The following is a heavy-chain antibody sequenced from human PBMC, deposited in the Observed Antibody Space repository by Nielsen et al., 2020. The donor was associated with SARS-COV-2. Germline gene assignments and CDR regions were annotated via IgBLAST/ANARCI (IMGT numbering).Heavy chain of an antibody. J-gene: IGHJ4*02. Sequence: TLSLTCTVSGGSISSGGYYWSWIRQHPGKGLEWIGYIYYSGSTYYNPSLKSRVTISVDTSKNQFSLKLSSVTAADTAVYYCARDRAAAGKFPSMDFDYWGQGTLVTVSS. CDR3: ARDRAAAGKFPSMDFDY. CDR2: IYYSGST. CDR1: GGSISSGGYY. D-gene: IGHD6-13*01. V-gene: IGHV4-31*03.